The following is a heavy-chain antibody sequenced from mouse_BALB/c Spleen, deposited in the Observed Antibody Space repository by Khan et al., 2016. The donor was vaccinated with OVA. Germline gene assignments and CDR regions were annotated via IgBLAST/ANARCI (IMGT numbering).Heavy chain of an antibody. V-gene: IGHV1S137*01. J-gene: IGHJ2*01. CDR3: ARPAYDGYYDY. D-gene: IGHD2-3*01. Sequence: QVQLQQSGPELVRPGVSVKMSCKGSGYTFTDYAMYWVKQSHAKSLEWIGLISTYSGNTNYNQKFKDKATMTVDKSSSTAYMELARLTSEDSAIYYWARPAYDGYYDYWGQGTTLTVSS. CDR1: GYTFTDYA. CDR2: ISTYSGNT.